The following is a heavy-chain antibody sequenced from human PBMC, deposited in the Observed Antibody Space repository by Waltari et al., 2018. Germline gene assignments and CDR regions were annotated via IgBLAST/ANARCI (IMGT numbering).Heavy chain of an antibody. V-gene: IGHV4-59*01. CDR3: ARHEMGWFDP. CDR1: GGSISSYY. Sequence: QVQLQESGPGLVKPSETLSLTCTVSGGSISSYYCSWIRQPPGKGLEWIGYIYYSGSTNYNPSLKSRVTISVDTSKNQFSLKLSSVTAADTAVYYCARHEMGWFDPWGQGTLVTVSS. CDR2: IYYSGST. J-gene: IGHJ5*02. D-gene: IGHD2-8*01.